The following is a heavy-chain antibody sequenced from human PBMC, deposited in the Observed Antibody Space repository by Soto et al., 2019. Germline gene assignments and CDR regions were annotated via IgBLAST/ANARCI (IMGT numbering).Heavy chain of an antibody. J-gene: IGHJ2*01. CDR3: ARDCLFGEDRAWWLDL. Sequence: QVHLVESGGGVVQPGGSLRLSCAASGFSFSSYGMHWVRQAPGKGLEWVAVIWYDGSNKYYGDSVKGRFTISRDNSKNTLYLQMDRLRAEATAVVYCARDCLFGEDRAWWLDLWGRGTLITVSS. CDR1: GFSFSSYG. V-gene: IGHV3-33*01. CDR2: IWYDGSNK. D-gene: IGHD3-10*01.